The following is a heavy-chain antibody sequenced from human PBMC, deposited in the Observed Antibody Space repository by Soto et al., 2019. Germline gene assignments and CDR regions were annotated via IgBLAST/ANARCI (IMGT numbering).Heavy chain of an antibody. D-gene: IGHD4-17*01. Sequence: PSETLSLTCAVYGGSFSGYYWSWIRQPPGKGLEWIGEINHSGSTNYNPSLKSRVTISVDTSKNQFSLKLSSVTAADTAVYYCARGLRTVTTGYYYYYMDVWGKGTTVTVSS. V-gene: IGHV4-34*01. J-gene: IGHJ6*03. CDR3: ARGLRTVTTGYYYYYMDV. CDR1: GGSFSGYY. CDR2: INHSGST.